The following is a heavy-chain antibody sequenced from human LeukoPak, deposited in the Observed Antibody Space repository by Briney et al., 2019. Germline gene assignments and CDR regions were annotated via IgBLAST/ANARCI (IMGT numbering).Heavy chain of an antibody. J-gene: IGHJ4*02. CDR1: GFTFSSYE. V-gene: IGHV3-48*03. CDR2: ISSSGSTI. CDR3: ARGGTATDYYFDY. Sequence: PGGSLRLSCAASGFTFSSYEMNWVRRAPGKGLEWVSYISSSGSTIYYADSVKGRFTISRDNAKNSLYLQMNSLRAEDTAVYYCARGGTATDYYFDYWGQGALVTVSS. D-gene: IGHD5-18*01.